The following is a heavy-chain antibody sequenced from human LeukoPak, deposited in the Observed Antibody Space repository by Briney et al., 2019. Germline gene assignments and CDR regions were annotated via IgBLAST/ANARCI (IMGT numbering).Heavy chain of an antibody. CDR3: ARGWYYYDSSGAFDI. D-gene: IGHD3-22*01. CDR2: IYHSGST. J-gene: IGHJ3*02. V-gene: IGHV4-30-2*01. Sequence: SQTLSLTCAVSGGSISSGGYSWSWIRQPPGKGLEWIGCIYHSGSTYYNPSLKSRVTISVDRSKNQFSLKLSSVTAADTAVYYCARGWYYYDSSGAFDIWGQGTMVTVSS. CDR1: GGSISSGGYS.